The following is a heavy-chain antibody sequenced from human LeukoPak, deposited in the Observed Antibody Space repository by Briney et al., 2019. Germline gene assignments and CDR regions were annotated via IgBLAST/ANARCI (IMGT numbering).Heavy chain of an antibody. CDR1: GFTFSSYW. J-gene: IGHJ6*02. CDR2: IKQDGSEK. CDR3: AKDLPVVPAATYYYYYGMDV. V-gene: IGHV3-7*03. D-gene: IGHD2-2*01. Sequence: GGSLRLSCAASGFTFSSYWMSWVRQAPGKGLEWVANIKQDGSEKYYVDSVKGRFTISRDNAKNTLYLQMNSLRAEDTAVYYCAKDLPVVPAATYYYYYGMDVWGQGTTVTVSS.